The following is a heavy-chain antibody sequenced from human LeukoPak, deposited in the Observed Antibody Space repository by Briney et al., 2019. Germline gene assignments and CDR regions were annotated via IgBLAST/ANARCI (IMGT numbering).Heavy chain of an antibody. Sequence: GGSLRLSCAASGSFWMHWVRQAPGKGLVWVSHINSDGSWTSYADSVKGRFTISKDNAKNTVYLQMNNLRAEDTAVYHCVSFYETYWGRGTLVTVSS. D-gene: IGHD2/OR15-2a*01. CDR1: GSFW. V-gene: IGHV3-74*01. J-gene: IGHJ4*02. CDR3: VSFYETY. CDR2: INSDGSWT.